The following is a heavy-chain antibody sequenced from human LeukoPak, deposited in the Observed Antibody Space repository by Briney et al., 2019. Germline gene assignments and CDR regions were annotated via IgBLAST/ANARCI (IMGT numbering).Heavy chain of an antibody. CDR2: IIPILGIA. CDR3: ARAGYDDYVWGSYCPADAFDI. Sequence: SVKVSCKASGGTFSSYAISWLRQAPGQGLEWMGRIIPILGIANYAQKFQGRVTITADKSTSTAYMELSSLRSEDTAVYYCARAGYDDYVWGSYCPADAFDIWGQGTMVTVSS. CDR1: GGTFSSYA. J-gene: IGHJ3*02. D-gene: IGHD3-16*01. V-gene: IGHV1-69*04.